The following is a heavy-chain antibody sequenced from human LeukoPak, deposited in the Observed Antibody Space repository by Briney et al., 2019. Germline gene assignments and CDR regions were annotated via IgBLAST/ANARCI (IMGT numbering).Heavy chain of an antibody. J-gene: IGHJ4*02. V-gene: IGHV3-30*04. CDR2: ISYDGSNK. CDR3: ERDRADYDILTGPDY. CDR1: GFTFSSYA. D-gene: IGHD3-9*01. Sequence: PGGSQRLSCAASGFTFSSYAMHWVRQAPGKGREWVAVISYDGSNKYYADSVKGRFTISRDNSKNTLYLQMNSLRAENTAVYYCERDRADYDILTGPDYWGQGTLVTVSS.